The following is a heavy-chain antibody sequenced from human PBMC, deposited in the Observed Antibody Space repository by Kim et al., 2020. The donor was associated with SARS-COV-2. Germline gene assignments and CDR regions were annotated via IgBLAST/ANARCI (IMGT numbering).Heavy chain of an antibody. CDR3: ARGVRNWYFDL. D-gene: IGHD6-13*01. CDR1: GGSISSSSYY. Sequence: SETLSLTCTVSGGSISSSSYYWGWIRQPPGKGLEWIGSIYYSGSTYYNPSLKSRVTISVDTSKNQFSLKLSSVTAADTAVYYCARGVRNWYFDLWGRGTLVTVSS. J-gene: IGHJ2*01. CDR2: IYYSGST. V-gene: IGHV4-39*07.